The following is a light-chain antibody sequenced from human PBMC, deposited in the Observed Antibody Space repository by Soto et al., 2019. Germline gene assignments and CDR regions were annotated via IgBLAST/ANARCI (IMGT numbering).Light chain of an antibody. CDR3: QQYHRASIT. Sequence: DIQMTQSPSTLSASVGDRVTITCRASQSLNNWLAWYQQRPGKAPKLLIYDASTLERGVPSRFSGTGSGTEFTLTISCLQPDDFATYYCQQYHRASITFGQGTRLEIK. V-gene: IGKV1-5*01. J-gene: IGKJ5*01. CDR2: DAS. CDR1: QSLNNW.